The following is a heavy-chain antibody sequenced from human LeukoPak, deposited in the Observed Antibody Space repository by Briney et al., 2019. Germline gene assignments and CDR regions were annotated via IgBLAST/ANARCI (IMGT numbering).Heavy chain of an antibody. CDR1: GYTFTGYY. CDR2: INPNSGGT. Sequence: ASVKVSCKASGYTFTGYYMHWVRQAPGQGLEWMGWINPNSGGTNYAQKFQDRVTMTRDTSISTAYMELSRLRSDDTAVYYCARAYITMVRGVQPLLFYWGQGTLVTVSS. J-gene: IGHJ4*02. D-gene: IGHD3-10*01. V-gene: IGHV1-2*02. CDR3: ARAYITMVRGVQPLLFY.